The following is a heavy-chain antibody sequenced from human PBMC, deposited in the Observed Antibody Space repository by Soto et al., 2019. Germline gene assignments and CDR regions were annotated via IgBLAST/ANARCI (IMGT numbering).Heavy chain of an antibody. CDR2: AYYRSKWYI. J-gene: IGHJ6*02. V-gene: IGHV6-1*01. CDR3: VRSRVFIAVTSVTNYYYYYGMDV. D-gene: IGHD6-19*01. CDR1: GDSVSSDSAA. Sequence: QVQLQQSGPGLLKPSQTLSLTCAISGDSVSSDSAAWNWIRQSPSRGLEWLGRAYYRSKWYIEYAPSVNSRITINPETSKNQLSLQLISVNPEDTAVYYCVRSRVFIAVTSVTNYYYYYGMDVWGQGTTVTVSS.